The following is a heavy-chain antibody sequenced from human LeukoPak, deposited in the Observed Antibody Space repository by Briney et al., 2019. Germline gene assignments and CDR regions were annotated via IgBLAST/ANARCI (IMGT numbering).Heavy chain of an antibody. CDR3: AKPIGYCSGGSCYPDY. CDR2: IRYDGSNK. Sequence: GGSLRLSCAASGFTFSSYRMHWVRQAPGKGLEGVAFIRYDGSNKYYADSEKGRFTISRDNSKNTLYLQMNSQRAEDTAVYYCAKPIGYCSGGSCYPDYWGQGTLVTVSS. CDR1: GFTFSSYR. V-gene: IGHV3-30*02. J-gene: IGHJ4*02. D-gene: IGHD2-15*01.